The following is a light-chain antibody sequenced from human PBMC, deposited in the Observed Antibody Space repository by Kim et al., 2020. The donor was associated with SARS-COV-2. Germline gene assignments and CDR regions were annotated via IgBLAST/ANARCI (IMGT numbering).Light chain of an antibody. CDR1: QGISSY. V-gene: IGKV1-8*01. CDR2: AAS. J-gene: IGKJ2*01. CDR3: QQYYDYPPGDT. Sequence: AIRMTQSPSSLPASIGDRVTFTCRASQGISSYLAWYQQKPGKAPKLLIYAASTLQSGVPSRFSGSGSGTDFTLTISCLQSEDFATYYCQQYYDYPPGDTFGQGTKLEI.